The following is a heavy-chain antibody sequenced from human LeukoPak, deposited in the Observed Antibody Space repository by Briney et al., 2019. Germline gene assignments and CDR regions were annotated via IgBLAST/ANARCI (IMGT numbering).Heavy chain of an antibody. J-gene: IGHJ5*02. Sequence: SSETLSLTCAVYGGSFSGYYWSWIRQPPGKGLEWIGEINHSGSTNYNPSLKSRVTISVDTSKNQFSLKLSSVTAADTAVYYCARGIVGAINNWFDPWGQGTLVTVSS. CDR2: INHSGST. CDR1: GGSFSGYY. D-gene: IGHD1-26*01. CDR3: ARGIVGAINNWFDP. V-gene: IGHV4-34*01.